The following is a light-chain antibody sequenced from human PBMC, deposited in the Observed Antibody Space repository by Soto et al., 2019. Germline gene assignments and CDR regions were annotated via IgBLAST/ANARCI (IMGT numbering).Light chain of an antibody. CDR2: GAA. J-gene: IGKJ5*01. CDR1: QSVTTS. Sequence: EIVLTQSPDTLSVSPGERPTLSWRASQSVTTSLAWYQQKTGQPPRLLLSGAARRATGIPDRFSGSGSDTDFTLTINRLETEDFALYYCQHYHSGHRIAFGQGTRLEIK. CDR3: QHYHSGHRIA. V-gene: IGKV3-20*01.